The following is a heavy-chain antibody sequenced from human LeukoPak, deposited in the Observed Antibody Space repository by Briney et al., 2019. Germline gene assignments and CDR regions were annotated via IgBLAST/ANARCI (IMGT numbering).Heavy chain of an antibody. D-gene: IGHD3-3*01. Sequence: PGGSLTLTCAASGFTFSSYEMNWVRQAPGKGLEWVSYISSSGSSIYYADSVKGRFTISRDNAKNSQYLQMNSLRAEDTAVYYCARATVGFDYWGQGTLVTVSS. CDR3: ARATVGFDY. CDR2: ISSSGSSI. CDR1: GFTFSSYE. J-gene: IGHJ4*02. V-gene: IGHV3-48*03.